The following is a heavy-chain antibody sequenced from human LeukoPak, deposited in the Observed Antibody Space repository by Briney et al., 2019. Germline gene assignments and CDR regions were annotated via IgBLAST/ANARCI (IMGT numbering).Heavy chain of an antibody. J-gene: IGHJ4*02. CDR2: IRSKAYGGTT. V-gene: IGHV3-49*03. CDR1: GFTFGDYA. Sequence: GGSLRLSRTASGFTFGDYAMSWFRQAPGKGLEWVGFIRSKAYGGTTEYAASVKGGFTISRDDSKSIAYLQMNSLKTEDTAVYYCTRVHAGGYSGYAHFDYWGQGTLVTVSS. CDR3: TRVHAGGYSGYAHFDY. D-gene: IGHD5-12*01.